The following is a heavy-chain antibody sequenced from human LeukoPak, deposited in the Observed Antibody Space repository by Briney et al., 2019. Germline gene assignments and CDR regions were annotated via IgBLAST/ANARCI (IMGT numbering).Heavy chain of an antibody. CDR3: ARATVGWYFDL. Sequence: SETLSLTCTVSGGSISSYYWSWIRQPPGKGLEWIGYIYYSGSTSYNPSLKSRVTISVDTSKNQFSLKLSSVTAADTAVYYCARATVGWYFDLWGRGTLVTVSS. D-gene: IGHD4-17*01. V-gene: IGHV4-59*12. CDR1: GGSISSYY. J-gene: IGHJ2*01. CDR2: IYYSGST.